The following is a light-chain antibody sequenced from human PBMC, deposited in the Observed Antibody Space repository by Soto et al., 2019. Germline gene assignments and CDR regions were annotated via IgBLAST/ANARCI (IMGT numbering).Light chain of an antibody. V-gene: IGKV3D-20*01. CDR1: QRVSNNF. J-gene: IGKJ1*01. Sequence: VVLTQFPGTLSLSPGETATLSCGASQRVSNNFLGWYQQKPGLPPRLLIYDATSRANGIQERFSGRGSGTHFTLTSSRREPEDFAVYFWQQYGSTPWTFGRGTKLE. CDR3: QQYGSTPWT. CDR2: DAT.